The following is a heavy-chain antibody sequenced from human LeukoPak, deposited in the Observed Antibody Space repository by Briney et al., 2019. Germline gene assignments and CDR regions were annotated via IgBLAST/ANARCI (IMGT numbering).Heavy chain of an antibody. CDR3: AREPLFGGSYYAFDI. V-gene: IGHV3-66*01. Sequence: PGGSLRLSCAASGFTVSSNYMSWVRQAPGKGLEWVSVIYSGGSTYYADSVKGRFTISRDNSKNTLYLQMNSLRAEDTAVYYCAREPLFGGSYYAFDIWGQGTMVTVSS. J-gene: IGHJ3*02. CDR2: IYSGGST. CDR1: GFTVSSNY. D-gene: IGHD1-26*01.